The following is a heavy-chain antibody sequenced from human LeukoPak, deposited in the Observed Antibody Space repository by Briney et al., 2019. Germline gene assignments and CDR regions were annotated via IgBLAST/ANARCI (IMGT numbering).Heavy chain of an antibody. CDR2: IYYSGST. V-gene: IGHV4-31*03. CDR3: ASGRMTQNAFDI. Sequence: PSETLSLTCTVSGGSISSGGYYWSWIRQHPGKGLEWIGYIYYSGSTYYNPSLKSRVTISVDTSKNQFSLKLSSVTAADTAVCYCASGRMTQNAFDIWGQGTMVTVSS. CDR1: GGSISSGGYY. J-gene: IGHJ3*02.